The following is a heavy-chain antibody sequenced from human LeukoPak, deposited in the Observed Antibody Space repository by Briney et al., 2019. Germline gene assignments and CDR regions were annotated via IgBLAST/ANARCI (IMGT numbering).Heavy chain of an antibody. D-gene: IGHD5-24*01. CDR2: MYSGGST. Sequence: PGGSLRLSCAASGFTVSSNYMSWVRQAPGKGLEWVSVMYSGGSTYYADSVKGRFTISRDNSKNTLYLQMNSLRAEDTAVYYCATCRDGYNYLRYWGQGTLVTVSS. CDR3: ATCRDGYNYLRY. CDR1: GFTVSSNY. V-gene: IGHV3-66*01. J-gene: IGHJ4*02.